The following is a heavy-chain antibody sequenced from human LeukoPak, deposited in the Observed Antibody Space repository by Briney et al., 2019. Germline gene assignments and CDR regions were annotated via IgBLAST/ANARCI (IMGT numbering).Heavy chain of an antibody. D-gene: IGHD1-26*01. CDR2: IRSKANGYAT. Sequence: PGGSLRLSCAASGFTFSGSAMHWVRQASGKGLEWVGRIRSKANGYATAYAASVKGRFTISRDDSKNTAYLQMNSLRVEDTAVYYCMGGAGWLVDYWGQGTLVTVSS. CDR3: MGGAGWLVDY. J-gene: IGHJ4*02. CDR1: GFTFSGSA. V-gene: IGHV3-73*01.